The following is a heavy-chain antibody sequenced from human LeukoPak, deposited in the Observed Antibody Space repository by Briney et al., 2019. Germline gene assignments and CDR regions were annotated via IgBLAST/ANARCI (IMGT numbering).Heavy chain of an antibody. Sequence: GESLKISCKGSGYSFTNYWIHWVRQMPGKGLEWMGIIYPGDSDTRYSPSFQGQVTISADKSISTAYLQWSSLKASDTAMYYCARQVETAMIFPESYLDYWGQGTLVTVSS. J-gene: IGHJ4*02. CDR3: ARQVETAMIFPESYLDY. D-gene: IGHD5-18*01. V-gene: IGHV5-51*01. CDR2: IYPGDSDT. CDR1: GYSFTNYW.